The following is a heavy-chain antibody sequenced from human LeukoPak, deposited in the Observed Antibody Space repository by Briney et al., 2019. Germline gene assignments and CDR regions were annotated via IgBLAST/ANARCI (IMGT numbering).Heavy chain of an antibody. J-gene: IGHJ4*02. Sequence: GGSLSLSCAASGFTFSSYGMHWVRQAPGKGLEWVAVISNDGNNKYYADSVKGRFTISRDSSKNTLYLQMNSLRAEDTAVYFCAKDCYILTGYYPTSYFDYWGQGTLVTVSS. CDR3: AKDCYILTGYYPTSYFDY. CDR1: GFTFSSYG. D-gene: IGHD3-9*01. CDR2: ISNDGNNK. V-gene: IGHV3-30*18.